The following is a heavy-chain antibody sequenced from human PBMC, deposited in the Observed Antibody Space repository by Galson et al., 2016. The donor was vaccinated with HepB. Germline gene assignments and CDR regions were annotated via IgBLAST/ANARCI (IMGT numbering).Heavy chain of an antibody. J-gene: IGHJ1*01. Sequence: SLRLSCAVSGFDFSHYAMHWVRQAPGKGLEWVAYTSYDGSDEYYADSVKGQFTIFKDNYRDTLNLQMHSLRAEDTAVYYCAKDLVSGAVPYVEYFHQWGLGTLVTVSS. CDR2: TSYDGSDE. V-gene: IGHV3-30*04. CDR1: GFDFSHYA. D-gene: IGHD5/OR15-5a*01. CDR3: AKDLVSGAVPYVEYFHQ.